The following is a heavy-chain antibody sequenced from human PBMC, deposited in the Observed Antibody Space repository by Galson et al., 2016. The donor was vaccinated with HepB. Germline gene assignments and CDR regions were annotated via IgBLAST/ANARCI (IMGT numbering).Heavy chain of an antibody. Sequence: LRLSCAASGFTFSHYAMNWVRQAPGKGLDWVSGISGRGGRTYYGNSVKGRFTISRDTPKNTLYLQMNNLRVEDTAGYYCVKEGAWFGGDWFDPWGQGTLVIVSS. V-gene: IGHV3-23*01. CDR1: GFTFSHYA. CDR3: VKEGAWFGGDWFDP. CDR2: ISGRGGRT. J-gene: IGHJ5*01. D-gene: IGHD3-10*01.